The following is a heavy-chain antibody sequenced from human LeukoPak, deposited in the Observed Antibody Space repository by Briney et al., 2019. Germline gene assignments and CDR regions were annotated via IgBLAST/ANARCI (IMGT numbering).Heavy chain of an antibody. CDR3: ARDRTYYDFWSDLYYYMDV. CDR2: ISSSSSYI. D-gene: IGHD3-3*01. CDR1: GFTFSSYS. V-gene: IGHV3-21*01. Sequence: GGSLRLSCAASGFTFSSYSMNWVRQAPGKGLEWVSSISSSSSYIYYADSLKGRFTISRDNAKNSLYLQMNSLRAEDTAVYYCARDRTYYDFWSDLYYYMDVWGKGTTVTVSS. J-gene: IGHJ6*03.